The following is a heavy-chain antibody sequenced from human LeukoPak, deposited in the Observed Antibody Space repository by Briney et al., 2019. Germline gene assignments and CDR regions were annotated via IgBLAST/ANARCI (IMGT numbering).Heavy chain of an antibody. CDR2: IYYSGST. Sequence: SETLSLTCTVSGGSISSSSYFWGWIRQPPGKGLEWIGSIYYSGSTYYNPSLKSRVTISVDTSKNQFSLKLSSVTAADTAVYYCASPGYSYGISFDYWGQGTLVTVSS. CDR1: GGSISSSSYF. D-gene: IGHD5-18*01. V-gene: IGHV4-39*01. J-gene: IGHJ4*02. CDR3: ASPGYSYGISFDY.